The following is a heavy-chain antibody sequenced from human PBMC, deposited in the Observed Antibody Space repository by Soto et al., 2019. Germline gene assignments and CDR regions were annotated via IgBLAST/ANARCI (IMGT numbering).Heavy chain of an antibody. CDR1: GFTLSRYS. V-gene: IGHV3-48*02. CDR2: IDTGSVST. Sequence: EAQLVESGGGLVQPGGSLRLSCAASGFTLSRYSMSWVRQAPGKGLEYIAYIDTGSVSTYYADSVEGRFAVFRHNARNSLYLQQNSLRDEDTALYFCTRDRLTGDFREAFDIWGQGTLVTVSS. J-gene: IGHJ3*02. D-gene: IGHD1-20*01. CDR3: TRDRLTGDFREAFDI.